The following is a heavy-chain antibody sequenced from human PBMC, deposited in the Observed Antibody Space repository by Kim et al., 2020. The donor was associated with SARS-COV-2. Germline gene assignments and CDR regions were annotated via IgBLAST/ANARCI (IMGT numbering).Heavy chain of an antibody. CDR3: ARVSDSSGWSS. V-gene: IGHV1-3*01. J-gene: IGHJ4*02. Sequence: TNYSQKFQGRVTITRDTSASTAYMELSSLRSEDTAVYYCARVSDSSGWSSWGQGTLVTVSS. CDR2: T. D-gene: IGHD6-19*01.